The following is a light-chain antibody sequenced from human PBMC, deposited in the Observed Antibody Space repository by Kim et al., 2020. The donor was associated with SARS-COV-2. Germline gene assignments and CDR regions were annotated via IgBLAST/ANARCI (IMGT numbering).Light chain of an antibody. Sequence: IQLTQSPSSLSASIGDRVTITCRASQAIRSDFAWYQQKPGKAPKLLIYGASTLQSGVPSRFSGSGSGTDFTLTISSLQPEDFASYYCLHLDSYPLTFGGGTKVEIK. J-gene: IGKJ4*01. CDR1: QAIRSD. CDR3: LHLDSYPLT. V-gene: IGKV1-9*01. CDR2: GAS.